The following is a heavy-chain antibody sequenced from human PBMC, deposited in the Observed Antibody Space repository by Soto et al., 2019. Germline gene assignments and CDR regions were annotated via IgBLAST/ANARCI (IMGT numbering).Heavy chain of an antibody. CDR2: IYYSGST. V-gene: IGHV4-59*08. CDR3: ARHGGYSYRFFRRKWFDP. Sequence: SETLSLTCTVSGGSISSYYWSWIRQPPGKGLEWIGYIYYSGSTNYNPSLKSRVTISVDTSKNQFSLKLSSVTAADTAVYYCARHGGYSYRFFRRKWFDPWGQGTLVTVSS. CDR1: GGSISSYY. J-gene: IGHJ5*02. D-gene: IGHD5-18*01.